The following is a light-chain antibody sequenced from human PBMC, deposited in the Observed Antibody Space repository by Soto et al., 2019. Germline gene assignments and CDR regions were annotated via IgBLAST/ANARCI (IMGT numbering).Light chain of an antibody. Sequence: QSVLTQPASVSGSPGQSITISCTGTGSDIGTYNYVSWYQHHPGKAPKFIIYDVTNRPSGVSDRFSGSKSGNTASLTFSGLQAEDEADYFCKSYTSASTYVFGTGTKVTVL. V-gene: IGLV2-14*03. CDR1: GSDIGTYNY. CDR2: DVT. CDR3: KSYTSASTYV. J-gene: IGLJ1*01.